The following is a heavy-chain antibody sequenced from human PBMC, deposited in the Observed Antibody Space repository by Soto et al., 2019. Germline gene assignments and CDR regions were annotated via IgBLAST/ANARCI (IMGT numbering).Heavy chain of an antibody. V-gene: IGHV3-30*18. CDR3: AKGVGVWERRSVGY. Sequence: QVQVVESGGGVVQPGTSLRLSCAASGFTFSSYGMHWVRQAPGKGLEWVAVISYDGSNKYYAGSVKGRFTISRDNLKNTRSLQMHSLTVEDTAVYYWAKGVGVWERRSVGYWGQGTLVTVSP. CDR1: GFTFSSYG. D-gene: IGHD3-16*01. J-gene: IGHJ4*02. CDR2: ISYDGSNK.